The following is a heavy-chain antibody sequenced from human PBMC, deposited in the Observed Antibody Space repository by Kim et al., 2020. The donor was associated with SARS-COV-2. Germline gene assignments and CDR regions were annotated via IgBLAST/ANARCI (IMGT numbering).Heavy chain of an antibody. D-gene: IGHD3-10*01. J-gene: IGHJ3*02. Sequence: SETLSLTCTVSGGSISSYYWSWIRQPPGKGLEWIGYIYYSGSTNYNPSLKRRVTISVDTSKNQFSLKLSSVTAADTAVYYCARGRWYGIWGQGTMVTVSS. CDR2: IYYSGST. CDR1: GGSISSYY. V-gene: IGHV4-59*01. CDR3: ARGRWYGI.